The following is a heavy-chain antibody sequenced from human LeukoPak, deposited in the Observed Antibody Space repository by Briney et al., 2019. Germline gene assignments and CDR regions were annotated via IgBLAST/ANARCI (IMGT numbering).Heavy chain of an antibody. D-gene: IGHD1-7*01. CDR3: ARERLELRGDYYYYYGTDV. J-gene: IGHJ6*02. CDR2: IIPILGIA. V-gene: IGHV1-69*04. Sequence: GASVKVSCKASGGTFSSYTISWVRQAPGQGLEWMGRIIPILGIANYAQKFQGRVTITADKSTSTAYMELGSLRSEDTAVYYCARERLELRGDYYYYYGTDVWAKGPRSPSP. CDR1: GGTFSSYT.